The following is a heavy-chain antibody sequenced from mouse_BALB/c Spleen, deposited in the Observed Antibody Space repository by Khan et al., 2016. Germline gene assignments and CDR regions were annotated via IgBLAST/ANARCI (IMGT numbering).Heavy chain of an antibody. CDR2: INPYNDGT. CDR1: GYTFTSYV. V-gene: IGHV1S136*01. Sequence: VQLQQSGPELVKPGASVKMSCKASGYTFTSYVMHWVKQKPGQGLEWIGYINPYNDGTKYNEKFKGKATLTSDKSSSTAYMELSSRTSEDSAVYYCARGTYYYAMDYWGQGTSVTVSS. J-gene: IGHJ4*01. CDR3: ARGTYYYAMDY. D-gene: IGHD2-14*01.